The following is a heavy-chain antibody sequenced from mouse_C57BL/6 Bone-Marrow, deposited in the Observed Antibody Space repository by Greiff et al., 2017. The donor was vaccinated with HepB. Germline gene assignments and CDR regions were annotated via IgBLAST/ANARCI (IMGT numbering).Heavy chain of an antibody. V-gene: IGHV1-55*01. Sequence: QVQLQQPGAELVKPGASVKMSCKASGYTLTSYWITWVKQRPGQGLEWIGDIYPGSGSTNYNEKFKSKATQTVDPSSSTAYMQLSSLTSDDSAVYYCALTTEHYWGQGTTLTVSS. D-gene: IGHD1-1*01. J-gene: IGHJ2*01. CDR2: IYPGSGST. CDR3: ALTTEHY. CDR1: GYTLTSYW.